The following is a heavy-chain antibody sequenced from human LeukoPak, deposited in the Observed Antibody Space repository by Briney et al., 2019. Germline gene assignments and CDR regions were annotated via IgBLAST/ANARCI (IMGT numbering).Heavy chain of an antibody. CDR1: GFTFSGSA. D-gene: IGHD6-19*01. CDR3: TSPVETYYYYGMDV. J-gene: IGHJ6*02. Sequence: GGSLRLSCAASGFTFSGSAMHWVRQASGKGLEWVGRIRSKANSYATAYAAPVKGRFTISRDDSKNTAYLQMNSLKTEDTAVYYCTSPVETYYYYGMDVWGQGTTVTVSS. V-gene: IGHV3-73*01. CDR2: IRSKANSYAT.